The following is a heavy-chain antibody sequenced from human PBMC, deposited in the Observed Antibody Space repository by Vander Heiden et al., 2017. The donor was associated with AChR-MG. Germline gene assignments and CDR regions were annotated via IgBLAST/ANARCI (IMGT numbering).Heavy chain of an antibody. J-gene: IGHJ5*02. Sequence: QVQLVQSGAEVKKPGASVKVSCKASGYTFTSYDHNWVRQATGQGLEWMGWMNPNSGNTGYAQKFQGRVTMTRNTSISTAYMELSSLRSEDTAVYYCARVGKIAAGNWFDPWGQGTLVTVSS. CDR3: ARVGKIAAGNWFDP. CDR2: MNPNSGNT. D-gene: IGHD6-25*01. V-gene: IGHV1-8*01. CDR1: GYTFTSYD.